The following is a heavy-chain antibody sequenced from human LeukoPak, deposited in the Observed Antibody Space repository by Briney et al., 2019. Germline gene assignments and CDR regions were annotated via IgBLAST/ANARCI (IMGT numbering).Heavy chain of an antibody. J-gene: IGHJ4*02. V-gene: IGHV3-30*04. CDR1: GFTFSSYA. Sequence: GGSLRLSCVASGFTFSSYAMHWVRQAPGKGLEWVAVISYDGSNKYYADSVKGRFTISRDNSKNTLYLQMNSLRAEDTAVYYCARAPDYGGNSVTYYFDYWGQGTLVTVSS. CDR2: ISYDGSNK. CDR3: ARAPDYGGNSVTYYFDY. D-gene: IGHD4-23*01.